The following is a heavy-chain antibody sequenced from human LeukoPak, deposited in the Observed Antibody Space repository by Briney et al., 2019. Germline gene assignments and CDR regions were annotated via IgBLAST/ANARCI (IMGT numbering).Heavy chain of an antibody. J-gene: IGHJ4*02. CDR1: GGSISSSSYY. D-gene: IGHD5-12*01. CDR3: ARDPARVPPGYSGYDSPAEGYFDY. Sequence: SETLSLTCTVSGGSISSSSYYWGWIRQPPGKGLEWIGSIYYSGSTYYNPSLKSRVTISVDTSKNQFSLKLSSVTAADTAVYYCARDPARVPPGYSGYDSPAEGYFDYWGQGTLVTVSS. V-gene: IGHV4-39*07. CDR2: IYYSGST.